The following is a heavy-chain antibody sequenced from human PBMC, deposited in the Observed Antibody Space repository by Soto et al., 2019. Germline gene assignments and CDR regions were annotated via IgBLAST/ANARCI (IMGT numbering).Heavy chain of an antibody. J-gene: IGHJ5*02. CDR1: GGSISSYY. CDR2: IYNTGRT. Sequence: QVQLQESGPGLVKPSETLSLSCTVSGGSISSYYWSWIRQPPGKGLEWIGYIYNTGRTDYSPALNRQVTIQVDTSKDQFALRLRSGTAADTAVYYCAREFRVAEDEARFDPWGQGTLVTVSS. CDR3: AREFRVAEDEARFDP. D-gene: IGHD6-13*01. V-gene: IGHV4-59*01.